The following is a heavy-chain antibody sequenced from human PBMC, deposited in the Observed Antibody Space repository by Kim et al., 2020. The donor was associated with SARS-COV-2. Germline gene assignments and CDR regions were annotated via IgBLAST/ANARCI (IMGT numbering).Heavy chain of an antibody. CDR3: ARASSGYYNFDY. Sequence: GGSLRLSCAASGFTFSSYAMHWVRQAPGKGLEWVAVISYDGSNKYYADSVKGRFTISRDNSKNTLYLQMNSLRAEDTAVYYCARASSGYYNFDYWGQGTLVAVSS. J-gene: IGHJ4*02. V-gene: IGHV3-30*04. CDR2: ISYDGSNK. D-gene: IGHD3-22*01. CDR1: GFTFSSYA.